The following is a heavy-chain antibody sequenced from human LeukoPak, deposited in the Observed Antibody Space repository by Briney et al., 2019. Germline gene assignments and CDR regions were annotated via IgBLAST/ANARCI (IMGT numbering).Heavy chain of an antibody. CDR1: GYNFAGYW. CDR3: ARQSGGWYYGMDV. CDR2: IYPRDSDT. J-gene: IGHJ6*02. Sequence: GESLKISCKGSGYNFAGYWIAWVRPMPGKGLEWMGIIYPRDSDTRYSPSFQGQVTISADKATDTAFLQWSTLEASDTAVYYCARQSGGWYYGMDVWGQGTTVTVSS. V-gene: IGHV5-51*01. D-gene: IGHD6-19*01.